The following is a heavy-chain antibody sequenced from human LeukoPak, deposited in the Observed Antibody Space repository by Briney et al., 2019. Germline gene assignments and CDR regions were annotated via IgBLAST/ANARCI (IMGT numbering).Heavy chain of an antibody. CDR3: ARIAAEFSDTFDI. CDR1: GFTFSDYY. V-gene: IGHV3-11*01. CDR2: ISNSGSTI. Sequence: GGSLRLSCAASGFTFSDYYMSWIRQAPGKGLEWVSYISNSGSTIYYADSVKGRFTISRDNAKNSLYLQMNSLRAEDTAVYYCARIAAEFSDTFDIWGQGTMVTVSS. J-gene: IGHJ3*02. D-gene: IGHD2-21*01.